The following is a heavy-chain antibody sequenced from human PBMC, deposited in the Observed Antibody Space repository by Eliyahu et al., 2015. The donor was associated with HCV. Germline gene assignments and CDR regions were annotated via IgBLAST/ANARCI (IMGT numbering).Heavy chain of an antibody. V-gene: IGHV5-51*01. CDR1: GYSFTSYW. D-gene: IGHD3-10*01. Sequence: EVQLVQSGAEVKKPGESLXISCKGSGYSFTSYWIGGVPQXPGKGLEWMGIIYPGDSDTRYSPSFQGQVTISADKSISTAYLQWSSLKASDTAMYYCARVYGSGSYYYYYYYGMDVWGQGTTVTVSS. CDR2: IYPGDSDT. J-gene: IGHJ6*02. CDR3: ARVYGSGSYYYYYYYGMDV.